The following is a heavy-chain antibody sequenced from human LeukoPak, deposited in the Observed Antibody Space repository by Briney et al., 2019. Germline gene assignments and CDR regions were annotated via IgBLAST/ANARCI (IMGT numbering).Heavy chain of an antibody. CDR1: GASISRSY. Sequence: PSETLSLTCTVSGASISRSYCTWIRQPAARGLEWIGRMSSGGSTTYNPSFKSRVTMSLDTSKKQFSLHLTSVTAADTAVYYCARHRSGAYSFGVLDYWGQGTLVTVSS. CDR3: ARHRSGAYSFGVLDY. D-gene: IGHD5-18*01. V-gene: IGHV4-4*07. CDR2: MSSGGST. J-gene: IGHJ4*02.